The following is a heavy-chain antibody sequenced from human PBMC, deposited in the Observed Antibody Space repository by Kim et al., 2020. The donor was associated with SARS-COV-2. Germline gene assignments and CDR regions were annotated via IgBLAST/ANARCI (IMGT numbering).Heavy chain of an antibody. Sequence: SETLSLTCAVYGGSFSGYYWSWIRQPPGKGLEWIGEINHSGSTNYNPSLKSRVTISVDTSKNQFSLKLSSVTAADTAVYYCARVSLLGYDSSVLLDYWGQGTLVTVSS. D-gene: IGHD3-22*01. V-gene: IGHV4-34*01. CDR2: INHSGST. CDR3: ARVSLLGYDSSVLLDY. CDR1: GGSFSGYY. J-gene: IGHJ4*02.